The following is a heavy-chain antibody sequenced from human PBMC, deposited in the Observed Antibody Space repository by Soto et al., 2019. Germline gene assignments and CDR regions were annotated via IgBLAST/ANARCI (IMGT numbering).Heavy chain of an antibody. D-gene: IGHD4-17*01. Sequence: GGSLRLSCAASGFTFSSYGMHWVRQAPGKGLEWVAVISYDGSNKHYADSVKGRFTISRDNSKNTLYLQMNSLRAEDTAVYYCANSDYGDYTFDYWGQGTLVTVSS. CDR3: ANSDYGDYTFDY. J-gene: IGHJ4*02. V-gene: IGHV3-30*18. CDR1: GFTFSSYG. CDR2: ISYDGSNK.